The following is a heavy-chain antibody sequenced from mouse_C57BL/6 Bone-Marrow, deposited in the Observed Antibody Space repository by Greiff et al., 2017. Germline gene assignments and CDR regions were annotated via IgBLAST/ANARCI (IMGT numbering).Heavy chain of an antibody. CDR2: IYPRRGNT. D-gene: IGHD2-4*01. CDR1: GYTFTSYG. V-gene: IGHV1-81*01. J-gene: IGHJ3*01. CDR3: ARHYDYAWFAY. Sequence: VQLQQSGAELARPGASVKLSCKASGYTFTSYGISWVKQRTGQGLEWIGEIYPRRGNTYYNEKFKGKATLTADKSSSTAYMELRSLTSEDSAVYFCARHYDYAWFAYWGQGTLVTVSA.